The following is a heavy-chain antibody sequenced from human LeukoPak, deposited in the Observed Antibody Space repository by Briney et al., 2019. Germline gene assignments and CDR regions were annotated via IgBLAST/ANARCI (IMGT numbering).Heavy chain of an antibody. V-gene: IGHV3-74*01. D-gene: IGHD1/OR15-1a*01. CDR3: ARDVWGTFDY. J-gene: IGHJ4*02. CDR1: GFTFSNFW. Sequence: SGGSLRLSCAASGFTFSNFWTHWVRQTPGKGLVWVSRINSDGSSTTYADSVKGRFTISRDNAKNTLYLQMNSLRAEDTAVYYCARDVWGTFDYWGQGTLVTVSS. CDR2: INSDGSST.